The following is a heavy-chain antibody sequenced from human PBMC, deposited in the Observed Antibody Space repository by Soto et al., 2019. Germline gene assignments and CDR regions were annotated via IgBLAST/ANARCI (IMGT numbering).Heavy chain of an antibody. Sequence: GGSLRLSCAASGFSFSSYGMHWVRQAPGKGLEWVAMISYDGTDEYYADSVKGRFTISRDNSKNAVYLQMNSLRAEDTAVYYGAKQESDWNDHLDYWGQGTLVTVSS. CDR3: AKQESDWNDHLDY. CDR2: ISYDGTDE. D-gene: IGHD1-1*01. V-gene: IGHV3-30*18. J-gene: IGHJ4*02. CDR1: GFSFSSYG.